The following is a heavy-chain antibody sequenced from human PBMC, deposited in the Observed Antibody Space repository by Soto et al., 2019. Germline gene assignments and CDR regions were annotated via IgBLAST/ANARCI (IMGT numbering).Heavy chain of an antibody. CDR1: GGSISSGGYS. J-gene: IGHJ4*02. CDR2: IYHSGST. Sequence: LSLTCAVSGGSISSGGYSWSWVRQPPGKGLEWIGYIYHSGSTYYNPSLKSRITISVDTSKNQFSLKLSSVTAADTAVYYCARHIDYWGQGTLVTVSS. V-gene: IGHV4-30-2*03. CDR3: ARHIDY.